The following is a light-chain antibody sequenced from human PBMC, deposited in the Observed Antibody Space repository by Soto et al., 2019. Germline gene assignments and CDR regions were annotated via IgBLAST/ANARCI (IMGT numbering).Light chain of an antibody. CDR3: QQYGSSPRT. CDR1: QSVSSSY. J-gene: IGKJ1*01. CDR2: GAS. V-gene: IGKV3-20*01. Sequence: VVAPSGGALSLSPGERATLSCRASQSVSSSYSAWYQQKPGQAPRLLIYGASSRATGIPDRFSGSGSGTDFTLTISRLEPEDFAVYYCQQYGSSPRTCGQGTKVDIK.